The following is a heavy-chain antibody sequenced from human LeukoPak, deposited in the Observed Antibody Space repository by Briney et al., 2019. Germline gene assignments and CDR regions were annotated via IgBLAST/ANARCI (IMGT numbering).Heavy chain of an antibody. Sequence: GGSLRLSCAASGFTVSSNYMSWVRQAPGKGLEWVSVIYGGGSTYYADSVKGRFTISRDNSKNTLYLQMNSLRAEDTAVYYCARGARFGELESYYFDYWGQGTLVTVSS. CDR2: IYGGGST. CDR3: ARGARFGELESYYFDY. J-gene: IGHJ4*02. CDR1: GFTVSSNY. D-gene: IGHD3-10*01. V-gene: IGHV3-66*01.